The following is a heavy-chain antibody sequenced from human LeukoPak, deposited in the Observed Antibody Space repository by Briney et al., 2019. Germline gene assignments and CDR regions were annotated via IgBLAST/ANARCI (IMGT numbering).Heavy chain of an antibody. D-gene: IGHD6-13*01. Sequence: PSETLSLTCAVYGGSFSGYYWSWIRQPPGKGLEWIGEINHSGSTNYNPSLKSRVTISVDTSKNQFSLKLSSVTAADTAVYYCARGIAAAGTLLVWFDPWGQGTLVTVSS. CDR2: INHSGST. J-gene: IGHJ5*02. V-gene: IGHV4-34*01. CDR1: GGSFSGYY. CDR3: ARGIAAAGTLLVWFDP.